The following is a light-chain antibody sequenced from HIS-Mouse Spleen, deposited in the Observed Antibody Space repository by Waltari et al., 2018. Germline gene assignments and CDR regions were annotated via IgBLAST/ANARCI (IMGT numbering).Light chain of an antibody. Sequence: QSALTQPRSVSGSPGQSVTISCTGTSSDVGGYNYVSWYQQHPGKAPKLMVYDVSKLPSRVPDRFSGSKSGNTASLTISGLQAEDEADYYCCSYAGSYTYVFGTGTKVTVL. CDR1: SSDVGGYNY. CDR2: DVS. V-gene: IGLV2-11*01. J-gene: IGLJ1*01. CDR3: CSYAGSYTYV.